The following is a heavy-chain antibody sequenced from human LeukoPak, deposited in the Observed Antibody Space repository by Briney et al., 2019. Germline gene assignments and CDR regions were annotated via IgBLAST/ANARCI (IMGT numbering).Heavy chain of an antibody. J-gene: IGHJ6*03. V-gene: IGHV1-8*01. CDR1: GYTFTSYD. CDR2: MNPNSGNT. Sequence: ASVKVSCKASGYTFTSYDINWVRQATGQGHEWMGWMNPNSGNTGYAQKFQGRVTMTRNTSISTAYMELSSLRSEDTAVYYCARKPGRGRFLEWWVGLDMDVWGKGTTVTVSS. CDR3: ARKPGRGRFLEWWVGLDMDV. D-gene: IGHD3-3*01.